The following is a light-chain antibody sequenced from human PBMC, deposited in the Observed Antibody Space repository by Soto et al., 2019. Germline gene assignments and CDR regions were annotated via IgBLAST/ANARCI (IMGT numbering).Light chain of an antibody. CDR3: QQYHIYSGT. V-gene: IGKV1-5*03. CDR2: KAT. J-gene: IGKJ1*01. Sequence: DIQMTQSPSTLSASVGDRVTITCRASQTIDSWLAWYQQRPWKHPNLPIYKATTLASGVPSRFSRSGSGTEFTLTINSLQPDDFATYYCQQYHIYSGTFGQGTKVEIK. CDR1: QTIDSW.